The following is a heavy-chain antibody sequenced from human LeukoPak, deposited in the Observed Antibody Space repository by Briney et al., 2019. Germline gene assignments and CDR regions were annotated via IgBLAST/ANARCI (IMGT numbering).Heavy chain of an antibody. J-gene: IGHJ4*02. CDR2: ISYDGINQ. D-gene: IGHD1/OR15-1a*01. CDR1: GFTFSSYA. V-gene: IGHV3-30*04. CDR3: TLTTFGVVYYFDY. Sequence: GGSLRLSCATSGFTFSSYAMHWVRQAPGKGLEWVALISYDGINQYYADSVKGRFIISRDNSKNTLYLQLNSLRLEGTAVYYCTLTTFGVVYYFDYWGQGTLVTVSS.